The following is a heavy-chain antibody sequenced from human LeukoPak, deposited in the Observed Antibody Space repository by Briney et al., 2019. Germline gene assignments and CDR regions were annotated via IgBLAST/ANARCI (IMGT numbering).Heavy chain of an antibody. CDR2: MNPNSGNT. CDR3: ASSRNWFDP. CDR1: GYTFTSYD. Sequence: GASVKVSCKASGYTFTSYDINWVRQATGQGLEWMGWMNPNSGNTGYAQKFQGRVTMTRNTSISKAYMELSRLRSEDAAVYYSASSRNWFDPWGQGTLVTVSS. J-gene: IGHJ5*02. V-gene: IGHV1-8*01.